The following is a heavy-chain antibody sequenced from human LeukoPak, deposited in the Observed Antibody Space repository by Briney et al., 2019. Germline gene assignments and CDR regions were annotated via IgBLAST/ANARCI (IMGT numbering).Heavy chain of an antibody. J-gene: IGHJ6*02. Sequence: SVTVSCKASGGTFSSYAISWVRQAPGQGLEWMGRIIPILGIANYAQKFQGRVTITADKSTSTAYMELSSLRSEDTAVYYCARGHENYYYYYGMDVWGQGTTVTVSS. CDR2: IIPILGIA. V-gene: IGHV1-69*04. CDR1: GGTFSSYA. CDR3: ARGHENYYYYYGMDV.